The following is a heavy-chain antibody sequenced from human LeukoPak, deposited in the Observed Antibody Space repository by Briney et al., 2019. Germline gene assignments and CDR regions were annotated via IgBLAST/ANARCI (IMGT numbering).Heavy chain of an antibody. CDR2: INWNSGST. Sequence: GGSLRLSCAASGFTFDDYGMSWVRQAPGKGLEWVSGINWNSGSTGYADSVKGRFTISRDNAKNSLYLQVNSLRAEDTALYYCARRGNSGSYSDYWGQGTLVTVSS. CDR3: ARRGNSGSYSDY. V-gene: IGHV3-20*04. CDR1: GFTFDDYG. D-gene: IGHD1-26*01. J-gene: IGHJ4*02.